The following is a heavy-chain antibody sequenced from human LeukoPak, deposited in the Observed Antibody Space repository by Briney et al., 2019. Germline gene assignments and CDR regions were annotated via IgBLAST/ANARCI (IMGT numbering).Heavy chain of an antibody. V-gene: IGHV4-4*07. CDR3: ARDRILTGYYTFDY. Sequence: SETLSLTCTVSGGSISSYYWSWIRQPAGKGLEWIGRIYTSGSTNYNPSLKSRVTMSVDTSKNQFSLKLSSVTAADTAVYYCARDRILTGYYTFDYWGRGTLVTVSS. J-gene: IGHJ4*02. CDR2: IYTSGST. CDR1: GGSISSYY. D-gene: IGHD3-9*01.